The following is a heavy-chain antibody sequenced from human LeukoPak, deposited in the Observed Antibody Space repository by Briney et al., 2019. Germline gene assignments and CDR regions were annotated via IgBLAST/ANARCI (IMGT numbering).Heavy chain of an antibody. V-gene: IGHV1-2*02. CDR3: ARDVLLWFGESFPPTVLDY. J-gene: IGHJ4*02. CDR1: GYTFTYYY. D-gene: IGHD3-10*01. CDR2: INPNSGGT. Sequence: ASVKVSCKASGYTFTYYYIYWVRQAPGQGLEWMGWINPNSGGTNYAQKFQGRVTMTRDTSISTAYMELSRLRSDDTAVYYCARDVLLWFGESFPPTVLDYWGQGTLVTVSS.